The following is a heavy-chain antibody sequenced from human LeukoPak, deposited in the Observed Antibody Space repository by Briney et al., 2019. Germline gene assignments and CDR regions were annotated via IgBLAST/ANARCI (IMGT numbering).Heavy chain of an antibody. D-gene: IGHD6-13*01. V-gene: IGHV1-18*01. CDR1: GYTFTSYA. J-gene: IGHJ4*02. Sequence: ASVKVSCKASGYTFTSYAMHWVRQAPGQRLEWMGWISAYNGNTNYAQKFQGRVTMTTDTSTSTVYMDLRSLTSDDTAMYYCARGSAAGTGDYWGQGTLVTVSS. CDR3: ARGSAAGTGDY. CDR2: ISAYNGNT.